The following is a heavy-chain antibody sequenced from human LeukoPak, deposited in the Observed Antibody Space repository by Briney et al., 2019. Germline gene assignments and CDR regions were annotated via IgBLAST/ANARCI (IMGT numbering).Heavy chain of an antibody. CDR1: GGSITIGGYS. J-gene: IGHJ6*01. D-gene: IGHD6-13*01. CDR3: ARASSSWSDYNYGMAV. CDR2: IYHSGST. Sequence: SQTLSLTCAVSGGSITIGGYSWGWIRQPPGKGREWIGYIYHSGSTYYNPSMKSRVITSVDRSQTQFSMQLSSVTGADTAVYYCARASSSWSDYNYGMAVWGEGTTVTVSS. V-gene: IGHV4-30-2*01.